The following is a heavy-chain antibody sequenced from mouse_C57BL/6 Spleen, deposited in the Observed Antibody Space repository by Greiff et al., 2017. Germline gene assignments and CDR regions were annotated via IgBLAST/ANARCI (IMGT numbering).Heavy chain of an antibody. V-gene: IGHV1-69*01. Sequence: VKLQQPGAELVMPGASVKLSCKASGYTFTSYWMHWVKQRPGQGLEWIGEIDPSDSYTNYNQKFKGKSTLTVDKSSSTAYMQLSSLTSEDSAVYYCARKRITTVVGYFDVWGTGTTVTVSS. CDR3: ARKRITTVVGYFDV. D-gene: IGHD1-1*01. CDR1: GYTFTSYW. CDR2: IDPSDSYT. J-gene: IGHJ1*03.